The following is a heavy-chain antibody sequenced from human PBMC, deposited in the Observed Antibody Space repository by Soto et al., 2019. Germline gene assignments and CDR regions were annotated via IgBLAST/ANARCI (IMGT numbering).Heavy chain of an antibody. CDR1: GFTFSSYG. CDR3: ARPRLRYFDWADFDY. J-gene: IGHJ4*02. CDR2: IWYVGSNK. V-gene: IGHV3-33*01. D-gene: IGHD3-9*01. Sequence: QVQLVESGGGVVQPGRSLRLSCAASGFTFSSYGMHWVRQAPGKGLEWVAVIWYVGSNKYYADSVKGRFTISRDNSKNTLYLQMNSLRAEDTAVYYCARPRLRYFDWADFDYLGQGTLVTVYS.